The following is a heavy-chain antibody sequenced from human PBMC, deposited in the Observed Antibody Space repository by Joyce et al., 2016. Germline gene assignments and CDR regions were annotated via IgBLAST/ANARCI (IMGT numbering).Heavy chain of an antibody. CDR1: GFTFSIYG. V-gene: IGHV3-30*18. J-gene: IGHJ3*02. CDR2: ISYDGSNK. Sequence: QVQLVESGGGVVQPGMSLRLSCAASGFTFSIYGMHWVRQDPGKGLEWVAVISYDGSNKHYRDSVKGRFTISRDNSKNTLYLQMNDLRAEDTAVYYCAKFFMSATPSPNDAFDIWGQGTMVTVSS. D-gene: IGHD2-2*01. CDR3: AKFFMSATPSPNDAFDI.